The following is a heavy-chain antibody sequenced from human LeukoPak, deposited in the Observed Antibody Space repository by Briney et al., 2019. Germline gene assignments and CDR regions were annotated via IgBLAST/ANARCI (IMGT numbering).Heavy chain of an antibody. CDR2: ISAYIGNT. Sequence: ASVKLACKAYGYTFTSYGISWVRQAPGQGLEWVGWISAYIGNTNYAQKLQGRDTMTTDSSTSTACMELRSLRSDDTAVYYCARDQTAIVAGPGGAFDIWGQGTMVTVSS. D-gene: IGHD2-15*01. CDR1: GYTFTSYG. V-gene: IGHV1-18*01. J-gene: IGHJ3*02. CDR3: ARDQTAIVAGPGGAFDI.